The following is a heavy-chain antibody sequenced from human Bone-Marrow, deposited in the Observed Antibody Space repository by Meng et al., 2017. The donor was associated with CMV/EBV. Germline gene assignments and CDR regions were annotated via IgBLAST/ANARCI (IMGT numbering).Heavy chain of an antibody. Sequence: ASVKVSCKASGGTFSSYGISWVRQATGQGLEWMGWMNPNSGNTGYAQKFQGRVTMTRNTSISTAYMELRSLRSEDKAVYYCARFGLYCSSTRCYDENWFDPWGQGTLVPVSS. CDR1: GGTFSSYG. J-gene: IGHJ5*02. CDR2: MNPNSGNT. D-gene: IGHD2-2*01. V-gene: IGHV1-8*02. CDR3: ARFGLYCSSTRCYDENWFDP.